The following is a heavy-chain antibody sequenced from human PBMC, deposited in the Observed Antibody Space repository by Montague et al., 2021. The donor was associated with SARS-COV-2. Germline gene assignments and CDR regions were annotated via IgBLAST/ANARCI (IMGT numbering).Heavy chain of an antibody. CDR3: ARGDYYDSTGYYDY. V-gene: IGHV4-59*01. J-gene: IGHJ4*01. D-gene: IGHD3-22*01. CDR1: GDSMNNYY. Sequence: SETLSLTCTVSGDSMNNYYWSWIRQPPGKGLEWIGNINYSGSTHXXPSLKSRVTISVDTSENQFSLKVRSVTAADTAVYYCARGDYYDSTGYYDYWGPGTPGTGSS. CDR2: INYSGST.